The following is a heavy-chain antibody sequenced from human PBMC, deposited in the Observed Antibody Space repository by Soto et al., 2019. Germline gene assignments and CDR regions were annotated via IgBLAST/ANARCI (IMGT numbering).Heavy chain of an antibody. CDR1: GYSFTSYW. CDR2: IYPGDSDT. Sequence: GESLKISCKGSGYSFTSYWIGWVRQMPGKGLEWMGIIYPGDSDTRYSPSFQGQVTISADKSISTAYLQWSSLKASDTAMYYCARPNKGVIGYYYYGIDVWGQGPTVTVYS. J-gene: IGHJ6*02. V-gene: IGHV5-51*01. D-gene: IGHD3-10*01. CDR3: ARPNKGVIGYYYYGIDV.